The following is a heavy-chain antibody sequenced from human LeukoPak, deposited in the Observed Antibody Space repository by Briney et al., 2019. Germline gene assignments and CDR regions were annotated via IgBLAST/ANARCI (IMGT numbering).Heavy chain of an antibody. CDR3: AKAAYYYASGRAPFDY. CDR2: ISVSGANT. Sequence: GGSLRLSCAASGFTFSNSAMTWVRQAPGKGLEGVSVISVSGANTYYADSVKGRFTISRDNSKNTLYLQMDSLRVEDTAVYYCAKAAYYYASGRAPFDYWGQGTLVTVSS. CDR1: GFTFSNSA. D-gene: IGHD3-10*01. J-gene: IGHJ4*02. V-gene: IGHV3-23*01.